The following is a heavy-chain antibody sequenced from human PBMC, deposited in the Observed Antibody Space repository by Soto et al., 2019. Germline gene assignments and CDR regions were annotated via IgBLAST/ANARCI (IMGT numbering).Heavy chain of an antibody. V-gene: IGHV4-31*03. CDR3: ARDADYGGSRGGMDV. CDR2: IYYSGST. Sequence: QVRLEESGPGLVKPSETLSLICSVSGGSVNNADYFWSWIRHHPENGLEWIGYIYYSGSTRYNPSLKTRATLSIDTSKSQFSLRLNSVTVADTAVYFCARDADYGGSRGGMDVWGRGTTVTVSS. D-gene: IGHD4-17*01. J-gene: IGHJ6*02. CDR1: GGSVNNADYF.